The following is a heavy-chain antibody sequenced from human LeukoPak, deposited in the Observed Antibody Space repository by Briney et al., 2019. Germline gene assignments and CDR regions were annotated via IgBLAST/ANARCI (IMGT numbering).Heavy chain of an antibody. D-gene: IGHD4-17*01. J-gene: IGHJ1*01. CDR2: INPSGGST. CDR1: VYTYTSYY. V-gene: IGHV1-46*01. CDR3: ARSGAGGDYEYFQH. Sequence: GASVKVSCKASVYTYTSYYMHWVRQAPGQGLEWMGIINPSGGSTNYAQKFQGRVTMTRDMSTSTVYMELSSLRSEDTAVYYCARSGAGGDYEYFQHWGQGTLVTVSS.